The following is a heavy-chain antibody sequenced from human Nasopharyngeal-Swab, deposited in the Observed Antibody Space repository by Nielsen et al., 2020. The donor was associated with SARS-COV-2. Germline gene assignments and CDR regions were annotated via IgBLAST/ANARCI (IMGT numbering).Heavy chain of an antibody. V-gene: IGHV3-9*01. CDR3: ARDAARSWYNWFDP. CDR2: ISWNSGTI. CDR1: GFTFDDYA. Sequence: SLKISCAASGFTFDDYAMHWVRQAPGKGLEWVSGISWNSGTIGYAHSVKGRFTISRDNAKNSLFLQMNSLRTEDTALYYCARDAARSWYNWFDPWGQGTLVTVSS. D-gene: IGHD6-13*01. J-gene: IGHJ5*02.